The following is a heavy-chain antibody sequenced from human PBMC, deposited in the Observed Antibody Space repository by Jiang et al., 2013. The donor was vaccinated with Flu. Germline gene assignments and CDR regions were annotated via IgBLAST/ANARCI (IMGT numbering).Heavy chain of an antibody. J-gene: IGHJ4*02. Sequence: LLKPSETLSLTCTVSGGSISSYYWSWIRQPPGKGLEWIGYIYYSGSTNYNPSLKSRVTISVDTSKNQFSLKLSSVTAADTAVYYCARGQYYGSGSYLYFDYWGQGTLVTVSS. CDR2: IYYSGST. CDR1: GGSISSYY. CDR3: ARGQYYGSGSYLYFDY. D-gene: IGHD3-10*01. V-gene: IGHV4-59*01.